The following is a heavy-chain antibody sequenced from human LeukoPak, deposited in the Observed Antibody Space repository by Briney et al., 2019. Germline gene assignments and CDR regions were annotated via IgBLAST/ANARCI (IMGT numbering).Heavy chain of an antibody. J-gene: IGHJ6*03. D-gene: IGHD2-15*01. V-gene: IGHV5-51*01. Sequence: GESLKISCKGSGYSFTSYWIGWVRQMPGKGLEWMGIIYPGDSDTRYSPSFQGQVTISADKSISTAYLQWSSLKASDTAMYYCARRSARYCSGGSCYSRGSYYYYYMDAWGKGTTVTVSS. CDR2: IYPGDSDT. CDR1: GYSFTSYW. CDR3: ARRSARYCSGGSCYSRGSYYYYYMDA.